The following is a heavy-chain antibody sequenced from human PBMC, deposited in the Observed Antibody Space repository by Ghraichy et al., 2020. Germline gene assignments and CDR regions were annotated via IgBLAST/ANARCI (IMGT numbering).Heavy chain of an antibody. CDR2: IYYSGST. CDR1: GGSVSSGSYY. J-gene: IGHJ6*02. Sequence: ETLSLTCTVSGGSVSSGSYYWSWIRQPPGKGLEWIGYIYYSGSTNYNPSLKSRVTISVGTSKNQFSLKLSSVTAADTAVYYCARAVIDYYYGMDVWGQGTTVTVSS. D-gene: IGHD2/OR15-2a*01. V-gene: IGHV4-61*01. CDR3: ARAVIDYYYGMDV.